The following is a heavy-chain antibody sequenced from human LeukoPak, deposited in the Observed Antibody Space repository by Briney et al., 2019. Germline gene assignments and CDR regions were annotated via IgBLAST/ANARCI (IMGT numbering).Heavy chain of an antibody. CDR2: ISYDGSNK. D-gene: IGHD2-15*01. CDR3: ARDRPQSVDCSGGSCYFFDY. CDR1: GFTFSSYG. V-gene: IGHV3-30*03. J-gene: IGHJ4*02. Sequence: GGSLRLSCAASGFTFSSYGMHWVRQAPGKGLEWVAVISYDGSNKYYADSVKGRFTISRDNSKNTLYLQMNSLRAEDTAVYYCARDRPQSVDCSGGSCYFFDYWGQGTLVTVSS.